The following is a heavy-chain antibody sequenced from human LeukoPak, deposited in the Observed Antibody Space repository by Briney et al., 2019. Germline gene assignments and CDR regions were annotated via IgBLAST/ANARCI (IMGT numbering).Heavy chain of an antibody. V-gene: IGHV4-38-2*02. CDR2: IYHSGST. J-gene: IGHJ4*02. CDR3: ARDGPLRNFDY. CDR1: GYSISSGYY. Sequence: SETLSLTCAVSGYSISSGYYWGWIRQPPGKGLDWIGSIYHSGSTYYNPSLKSRVTISVDTSKNQFSLKLSSVPAAHPAVSFCARDGPLRNFDYWGQGTLVTVSS.